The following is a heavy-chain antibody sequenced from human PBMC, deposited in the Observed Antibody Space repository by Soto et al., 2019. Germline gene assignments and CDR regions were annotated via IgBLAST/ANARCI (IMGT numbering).Heavy chain of an antibody. CDR1: GFTFSSYG. V-gene: IGHV3-33*01. D-gene: IGHD3-9*01. Sequence: QVQLVESGGGVVQPGRSLRLSCAASGFTFSSYGMHWVRQAPGKGLEWVAVIWYDGSNKYYADSVKGRFTISRDNSKNTLYLQMNSLRDEDTAVYYCARDRNTIGYYGMDVWGQGTTVTVSS. CDR2: IWYDGSNK. CDR3: ARDRNTIGYYGMDV. J-gene: IGHJ6*02.